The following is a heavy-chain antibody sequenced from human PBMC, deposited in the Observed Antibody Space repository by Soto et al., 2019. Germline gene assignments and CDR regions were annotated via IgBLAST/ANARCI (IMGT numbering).Heavy chain of an antibody. CDR3: ARDTRGYCSGGSCYTVDY. J-gene: IGHJ4*02. Sequence: GGSLRLSCAASGFTFSDYYMSWIRQAPGKGLEWVSYISSISTYTNNADSVKGRFTISRDNAKNSLYLQMDSLRAEDTAVYYCARDTRGYCSGGSCYTVDYWGQGTLVTVSS. D-gene: IGHD2-15*01. CDR2: ISSISTYT. CDR1: GFTFSDYY. V-gene: IGHV3-11*06.